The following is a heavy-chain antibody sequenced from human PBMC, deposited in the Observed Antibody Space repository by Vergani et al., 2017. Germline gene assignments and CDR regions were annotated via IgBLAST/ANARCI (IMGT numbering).Heavy chain of an antibody. D-gene: IGHD1-26*01. V-gene: IGHV4-34*01. CDR1: GGSLSGYY. CDR3: ARRAERWETLLRDDFDV. J-gene: IGHJ3*01. Sequence: QVQLQQWGPGLLKPSETLSLICAVYGGSLSGYYWSWIRLAPGKGLEWIGEINHSGTINYNPTLKSPFNVSIDTSRDHFSLKLGSVSAADTAVYFCARRAERWETLLRDDFDVWGQGTFVTVS. CDR2: INHSGTI.